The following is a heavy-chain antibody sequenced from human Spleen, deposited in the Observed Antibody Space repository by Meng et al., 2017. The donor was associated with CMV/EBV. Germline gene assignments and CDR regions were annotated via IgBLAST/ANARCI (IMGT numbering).Heavy chain of an antibody. CDR2: IYYSGCT. V-gene: IGHV4-39*07. J-gene: IGHJ5*02. D-gene: IGHD2-2*01. CDR1: GGSISSSSYY. Sequence: SETLSLTCTVSGGSISSSSYYWGWIRQPPGKGLEWVGCIYYSGCTYYNPSLQSRVTISVDRSKNQFSLKLSSVTAADTAVYYCARDRSIVVVPAAMPDWFDPWGQGTLVTVSS. CDR3: ARDRSIVVVPAAMPDWFDP.